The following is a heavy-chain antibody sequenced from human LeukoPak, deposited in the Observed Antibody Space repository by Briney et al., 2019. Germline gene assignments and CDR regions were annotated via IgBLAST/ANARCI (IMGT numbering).Heavy chain of an antibody. Sequence: SVKVSCKASGGTFSSYAISWVRQAPGQGLEWMGRIIPILGIANYAQKFQGRVTITADKSTSTAYMELSSLRSEDTAVYYCARDGMRYFDWLLQYGIRYYFDYWGQGTLVTVSS. J-gene: IGHJ4*02. CDR1: GGTFSSYA. D-gene: IGHD3-9*01. V-gene: IGHV1-69*04. CDR3: ARDGMRYFDWLLQYGIRYYFDY. CDR2: IIPILGIA.